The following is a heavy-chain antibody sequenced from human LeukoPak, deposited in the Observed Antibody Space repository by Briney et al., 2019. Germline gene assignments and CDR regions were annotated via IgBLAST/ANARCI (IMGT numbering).Heavy chain of an antibody. J-gene: IGHJ4*02. V-gene: IGHV3-30-3*01. CDR1: GFTFSSYA. CDR2: ISYDGSNK. Sequence: GRSLRLSCAASGFTFSSYAMHWVRQAPGKGLEWVAVISYDGSNKYYADSVKGRFTISRDNSKNTLYLQMNSLRAEDTAVYYCARDLAFLSYQYYFDYWGQGTLVTVSS. CDR3: ARDLAFLSYQYYFDY.